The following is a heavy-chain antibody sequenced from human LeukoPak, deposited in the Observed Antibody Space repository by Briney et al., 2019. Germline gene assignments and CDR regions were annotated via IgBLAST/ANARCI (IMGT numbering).Heavy chain of an antibody. CDR2: ISYEGSSK. V-gene: IGHV3-30*03. D-gene: IGHD6-13*01. CDR1: GFTFSTYC. CDR3: AREISTSSSWYGDDAFDI. Sequence: GGSLRLSCAASGFTFSTYCMNWVRQAPGKGLEWVTLISYEGSSKYYADSVRGRFIISRDNSKNTLFLQMNSLRTEDTAVYYCAREISTSSSWYGDDAFDIWGQGTMVTVSS. J-gene: IGHJ3*02.